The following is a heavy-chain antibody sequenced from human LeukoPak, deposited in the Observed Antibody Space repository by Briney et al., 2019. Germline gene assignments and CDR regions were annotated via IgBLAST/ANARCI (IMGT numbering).Heavy chain of an antibody. CDR2: IYYSGST. V-gene: IGHV4-59*01. D-gene: IGHD6-19*01. Sequence: PSETLSLTCTVSGGSIRSYYWSWIRQPPGRGLEWIGYIYYSGSTNYNPSLKSRVTISVDTSKNQFSLKLSSVTAADTAVYYCASGTYSSGRIPFDYWGQGTLVTVSS. CDR3: ASGTYSSGRIPFDY. J-gene: IGHJ4*02. CDR1: GGSIRSYY.